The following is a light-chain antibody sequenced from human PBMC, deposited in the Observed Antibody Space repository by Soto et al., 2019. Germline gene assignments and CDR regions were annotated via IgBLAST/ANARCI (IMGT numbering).Light chain of an antibody. J-gene: IGKJ4*01. Sequence: EIVMTQSPATLSVSPGERATLSCRVSQSVSSNLAWYQQKPGQAPRLLIYGASTRATGIPARFSGSGSGTEFTLTISSRQSEDFAVYYCQQYNNWLSTFGGGTKVEIK. CDR3: QQYNNWLST. CDR2: GAS. CDR1: QSVSSN. V-gene: IGKV3-15*01.